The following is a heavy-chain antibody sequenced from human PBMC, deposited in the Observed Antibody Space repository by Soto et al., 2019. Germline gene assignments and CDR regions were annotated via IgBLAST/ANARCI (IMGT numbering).Heavy chain of an antibody. CDR1: GGTFSSYA. CDR3: ARAGGYCSGGSCYYFDY. Sequence: QVQLVQSGAEVKKPGSSVKVSCKASGGTFSSYAISWVRQAPGQGLEWMGGIIPIFGTANHAQKFQGRVTITADESTSTAYMELSSLRSEDTAVYYCARAGGYCSGGSCYYFDYWGQGTLVTVSS. J-gene: IGHJ4*02. V-gene: IGHV1-69*01. CDR2: IIPIFGTA. D-gene: IGHD2-15*01.